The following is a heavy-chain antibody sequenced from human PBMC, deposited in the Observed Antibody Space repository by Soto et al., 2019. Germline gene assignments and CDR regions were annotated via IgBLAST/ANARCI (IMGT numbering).Heavy chain of an antibody. Sequence: QVQLVESGGGVVQHGRSLRLSCAASAFTFSHYAMHWVRQAPGKGLEWVAVISYDSSKKYYADSVKGRFTITRDNSKNTLYLQMNSLRPADTAVYSFAREDYGEYYLDYWGQGTLVTVSA. CDR1: AFTFSHYA. J-gene: IGHJ4*02. CDR3: AREDYGEYYLDY. V-gene: IGHV3-30-3*01. CDR2: ISYDSSKK. D-gene: IGHD4-17*01.